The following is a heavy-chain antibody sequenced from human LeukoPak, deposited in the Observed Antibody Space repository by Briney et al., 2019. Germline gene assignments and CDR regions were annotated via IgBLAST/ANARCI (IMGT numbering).Heavy chain of an antibody. CDR3: ARWQEGSGTYYIDY. Sequence: ASVTVSCKTSGYTFTGYYMKWVRQAPGQGLEWMGWIHPNSGGTNYAPKFQGRITLTRDTSISTAYMELSSLRSDDTAVYYCARWQEGSGTYYIDYWGQGTLVTVSS. CDR1: GYTFTGYY. V-gene: IGHV1-2*02. CDR2: IHPNSGGT. J-gene: IGHJ4*02. D-gene: IGHD3-10*01.